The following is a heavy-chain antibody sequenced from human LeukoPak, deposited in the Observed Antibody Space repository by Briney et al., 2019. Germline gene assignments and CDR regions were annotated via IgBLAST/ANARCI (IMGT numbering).Heavy chain of an antibody. CDR1: GGSISSYY. CDR3: ARDPHPGYGDYYYYFYMDV. CDR2: IYYSGST. V-gene: IGHV4-59*12. J-gene: IGHJ6*03. Sequence: SETLSLTCTVSGGSISSYYWSWIRQPPGKGLEWIGYIYYSGSTNYNPSLKSRVTIPADTSKNQFSLKLTSVTAADTAVYYCARDPHPGYGDYYYYFYMDVWGTGTTVTVSS. D-gene: IGHD4-17*01.